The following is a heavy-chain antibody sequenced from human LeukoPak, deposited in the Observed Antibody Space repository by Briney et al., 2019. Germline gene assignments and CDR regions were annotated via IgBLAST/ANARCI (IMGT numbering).Heavy chain of an antibody. D-gene: IGHD6-19*01. J-gene: IGHJ4*02. CDR2: ISGSGGST. CDR1: GFTFSSYA. CDR3: TSSGWYSEYYFDY. V-gene: IGHV3-23*01. Sequence: GGSLRLSCAASGFTFSSYAMSRVRQAPGKGLEWVSAISGSGGSTYYADSVKGRFTISRDNSKNTLYLQMNSLRAEDTAVYYCTSSGWYSEYYFDYWGQGTLVTVSS.